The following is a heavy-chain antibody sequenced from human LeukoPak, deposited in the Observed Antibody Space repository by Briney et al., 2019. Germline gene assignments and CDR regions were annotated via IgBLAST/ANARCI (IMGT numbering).Heavy chain of an antibody. J-gene: IGHJ1*01. V-gene: IGHV3-7*01. CDR2: IKQDGSEK. D-gene: IGHD5/OR15-5a*01. CDR1: GFTFSSYW. CDR3: ATYNSVNARDFQY. Sequence: PGGSLRLSCAASGFTFSSYWMGWVRQAPGKGLEWVANIKQDGSEKYYVDSVKGRFTISRDNAKNSLYLQMNSLGGDDTAIYYCATYNSVNARDFQYWGQGTLVTVPS.